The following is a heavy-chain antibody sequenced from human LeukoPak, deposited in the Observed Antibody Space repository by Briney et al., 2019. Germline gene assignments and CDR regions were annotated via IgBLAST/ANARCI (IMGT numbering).Heavy chain of an antibody. Sequence: SETLSLTCTVSGGSISSYYWSWIRQPPGKGLGWIGYIYYSGSTKYNPSLKSRVTISVDTSKNQFSLKLSSVTAADTAVYYCARDHADCSSTSCYINWFDPWGQGTLVTVSS. D-gene: IGHD2-2*02. CDR1: GGSISSYY. J-gene: IGHJ5*02. CDR2: IYYSGST. CDR3: ARDHADCSSTSCYINWFDP. V-gene: IGHV4-59*01.